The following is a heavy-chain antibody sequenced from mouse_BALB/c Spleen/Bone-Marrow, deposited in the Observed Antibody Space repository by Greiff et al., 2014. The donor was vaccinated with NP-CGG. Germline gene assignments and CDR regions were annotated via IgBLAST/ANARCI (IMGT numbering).Heavy chain of an antibody. D-gene: IGHD2-1*01. CDR1: GYSFTSYW. Sequence: LKGSGAGLGGPGALVKLSCKASGYSFTSYWVNWGEKRPGQGLEWIGMIHPSDSVTRLNQNFKDKATLTVDKSSSTAYMQLSSPTSEDSAVYYCAKDGNPFDFWGQGTTLTVSS. V-gene: IGHV1-74*04. J-gene: IGHJ2*01. CDR3: AKDGNPFDF. CDR2: IHPSDSVT.